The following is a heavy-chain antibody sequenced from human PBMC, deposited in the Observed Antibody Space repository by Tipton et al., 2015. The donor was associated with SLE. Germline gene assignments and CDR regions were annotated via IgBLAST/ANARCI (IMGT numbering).Heavy chain of an antibody. CDR3: ARDHGALWFGDGISSVHMDV. Sequence: TLSLTCTVSGDSMKSLPYYWSWIRQPAGNGLQWIGRVDTSGTTNYSPSLKGRVTISVDTSKNQFSLRLTSVTAADTGVYYCARDHGALWFGDGISSVHMDVWGKGTTVTVS. D-gene: IGHD3-10*01. J-gene: IGHJ6*03. V-gene: IGHV4-61*02. CDR1: GDSMKSLPYY. CDR2: VDTSGTT.